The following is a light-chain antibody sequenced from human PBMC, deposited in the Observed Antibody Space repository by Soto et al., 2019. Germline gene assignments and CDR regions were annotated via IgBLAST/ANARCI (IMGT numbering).Light chain of an antibody. Sequence: QAVVTQPASVSGSPGQSITISCTGTSSDIGSYNYVSWYQQLPGKVPKLMIYGVSNRPSGVSNRFSGSKSGNTASLTISGLQAEDEADYYCSSYTFSSTLVVFGGGTQLTVL. CDR3: SSYTFSSTLVV. V-gene: IGLV2-14*03. CDR1: SSDIGSYNY. J-gene: IGLJ2*01. CDR2: GVS.